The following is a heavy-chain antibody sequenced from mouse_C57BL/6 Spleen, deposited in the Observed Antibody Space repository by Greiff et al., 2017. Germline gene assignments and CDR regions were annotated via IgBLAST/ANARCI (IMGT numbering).Heavy chain of an antibody. D-gene: IGHD2-4*01. CDR2: IHPNSGST. CDR3: ASDDDYVWCAY. J-gene: IGHJ3*01. V-gene: IGHV1-64*01. CDR1: GYTFTSYW. Sequence: VQLQQPGAELVKPGASVKLSCKASGYTFTSYWMHWVKQRPGQGLEWIGMIHPNSGSTNYNEKFKGKATLTAEKSSSTAYMQLSSLTSEDSAVYFCASDDDYVWCAYWGQGTLVTVSA.